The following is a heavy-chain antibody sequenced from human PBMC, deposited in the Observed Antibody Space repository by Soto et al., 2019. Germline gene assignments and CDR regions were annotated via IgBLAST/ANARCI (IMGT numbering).Heavy chain of an antibody. CDR2: IWYDGSNK. CDR1: GFTFSSYG. J-gene: IGHJ4*02. CDR3: ARDKGYNWNYRFDY. Sequence: GGSLRLSCAASGFTFSSYGMHWVRQAPGKGLEWVAVIWYDGSNKYYADSVKGRFTISRDNSKNTLYLQMNSLRAEDTAVYYCARDKGYNWNYRFDYWGQGTLVTVSS. D-gene: IGHD1-7*01. V-gene: IGHV3-33*01.